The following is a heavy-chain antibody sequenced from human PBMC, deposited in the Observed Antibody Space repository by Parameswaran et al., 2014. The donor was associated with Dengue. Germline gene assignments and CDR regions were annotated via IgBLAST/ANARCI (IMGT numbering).Heavy chain of an antibody. Sequence: VRQAPGKGLEWVSVIYSGGSTYYADSVKGRFTISRDNSKNTLYLQMNSLRAEDTAVYYCARDGRRDGYDFMGYWGQEPGHRLL. V-gene: IGHV3-53*01. CDR3: ARDGRRDGYDFMGY. CDR2: IYSGGST. D-gene: IGHD5-12*01. J-gene: IGHJ4*02.